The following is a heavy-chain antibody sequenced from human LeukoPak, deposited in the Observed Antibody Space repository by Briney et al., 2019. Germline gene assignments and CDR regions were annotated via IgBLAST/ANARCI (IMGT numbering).Heavy chain of an antibody. J-gene: IGHJ4*02. V-gene: IGHV4-59*01. Sequence: SETLSLTCTVSGGSISIYYWSWIRQPPGKGLEWIGYMYQSGSTNYNPSLKSRVTISVDTSKNQFSLKLSSVTAADTAVYYCARSPLRYSGYDWGQGTLVTVSS. D-gene: IGHD5-12*01. CDR2: MYQSGST. CDR1: GGSISIYY. CDR3: ARSPLRYSGYD.